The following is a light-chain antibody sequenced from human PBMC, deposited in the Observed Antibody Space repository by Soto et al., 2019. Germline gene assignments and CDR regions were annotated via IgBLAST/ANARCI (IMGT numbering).Light chain of an antibody. J-gene: IGLJ2*01. Sequence: QLVLTQSPSASASLGASVKITCTLSSGHSTNAIAWHQQQPEKGPRYLMKLNSDGSHRKGDGIPDRFSGSSSGAERYLTISSLQSEDEADYYCQTWGTGVGFGGGTKLTVL. CDR3: QTWGTGVG. CDR2: LNSDGSH. CDR1: SGHSTNA. V-gene: IGLV4-69*01.